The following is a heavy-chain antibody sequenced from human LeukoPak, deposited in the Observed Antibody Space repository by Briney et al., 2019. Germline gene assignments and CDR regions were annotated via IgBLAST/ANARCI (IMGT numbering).Heavy chain of an antibody. J-gene: IGHJ4*02. V-gene: IGHV3-23*01. CDR3: AAHASGNSFWDY. D-gene: IGHD3-3*01. Sequence: GGSLRLSCAASGFTFSTYAMSWVRQAPGKGLVWVSAISGSGSSTYYADAVKGRFTISRGKSKNTLYLQMNTQRAEDTAVYYCAAHASGNSFWDYWGQGTLVTVSS. CDR1: GFTFSTYA. CDR2: ISGSGSST.